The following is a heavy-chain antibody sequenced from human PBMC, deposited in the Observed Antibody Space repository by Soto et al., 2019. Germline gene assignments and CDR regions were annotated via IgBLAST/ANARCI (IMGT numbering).Heavy chain of an antibody. CDR1: GFIFKDFA. V-gene: IGHV3-23*01. Sequence: EVQLFESGGGLVEPGESLRLSCAASGFIFKDFAMSWVRQAPGKGLEWVSTITTSDDITYSADSVRGRFTISRDNSANPLFLQMCSLRGDDTATYYCTKGDSSGYFDPSSGYSTPDHWGQGTLVTVSS. J-gene: IGHJ5*02. D-gene: IGHD3-3*01. CDR3: TKGDSSGYFDPSSGYSTPDH. CDR2: ITTSDDIT.